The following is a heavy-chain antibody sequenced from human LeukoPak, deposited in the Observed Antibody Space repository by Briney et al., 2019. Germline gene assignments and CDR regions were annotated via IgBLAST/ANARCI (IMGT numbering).Heavy chain of an antibody. Sequence: GGSLRLSCAAAGFTFSSYAMSWVRQAPGKGLEWVSSISGGGGSTYYADSVKGRFTISRDNSKNTLYLQMNSLRAEDTAVYYCAKRWLHQRDYFDYWGQGALVTVSS. CDR3: AKRWLHQRDYFDY. V-gene: IGHV3-23*01. CDR1: GFTFSSYA. J-gene: IGHJ4*02. D-gene: IGHD5-12*01. CDR2: ISGGGGST.